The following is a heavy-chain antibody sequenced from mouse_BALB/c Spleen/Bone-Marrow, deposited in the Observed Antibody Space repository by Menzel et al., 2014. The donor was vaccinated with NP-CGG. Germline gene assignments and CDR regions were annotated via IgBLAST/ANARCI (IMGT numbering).Heavy chain of an antibody. V-gene: IGHV4-1*02. J-gene: IGHJ1*01. CDR1: GFDFSGYW. CDR3: ARLNYYGSLFV. D-gene: IGHD1-1*01. CDR2: INPDSSTI. Sequence: EVKLLESGGGLVQPGGSLKLSCAASGFDFSGYWMSWVRQAPGKGLEWIGEINPDSSTINYTPSLKDKFIISRDNAKNTQYLQMSKVRSEDTALYYCARLNYYGSLFVWGAGTTVTVSS.